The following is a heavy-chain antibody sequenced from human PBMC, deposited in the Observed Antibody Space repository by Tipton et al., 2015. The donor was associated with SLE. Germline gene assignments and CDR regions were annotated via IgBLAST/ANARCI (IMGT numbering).Heavy chain of an antibody. CDR3: AIPRGIAARDDAFDI. CDR1: GYTFTSYG. D-gene: IGHD6-6*01. CDR2: ISAYNGNT. Sequence: QLVQSGPEVKKPGASVKVSCTASGYTFTSYGISWVRQAPGQGLEWLGWISAYNGNTNYAQKLQGRVTMTTDTSTSTAYMELRSLRSDDTAVYYCAIPRGIAARDDAFDIWGQGTMVTVSS. J-gene: IGHJ3*02. V-gene: IGHV1-18*01.